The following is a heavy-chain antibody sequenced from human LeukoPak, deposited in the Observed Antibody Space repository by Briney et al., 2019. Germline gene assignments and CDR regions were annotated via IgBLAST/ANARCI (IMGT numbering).Heavy chain of an antibody. D-gene: IGHD1-14*01. V-gene: IGHV4-38-2*02. Sequence: PSETLSLTCTVSGYSISSGYYWGWIRKPPGKGLEWIGSIYHSGSTYYNPSLKSRVTISVDTSKNQFSLKLSSVTAADTAVYYCARSNQYYYYMDVWGKGTTVTVSS. J-gene: IGHJ6*03. CDR3: ARSNQYYYYMDV. CDR1: GYSISSGYY. CDR2: IYHSGST.